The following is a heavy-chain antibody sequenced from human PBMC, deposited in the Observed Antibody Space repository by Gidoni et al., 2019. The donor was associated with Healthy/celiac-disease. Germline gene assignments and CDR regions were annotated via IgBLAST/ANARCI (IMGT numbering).Heavy chain of an antibody. Sequence: EVQLLESGGGLVQPGGSRSLSWEASGFTFSGYAMSWVRQAPGKGLEWVSAISGSGGSTYYADSVKGRFTISRDNSKNTLYLQMNSLRAEDTAVYYCAKELYCGGDCYSNAFDIWGQGTMVTVSS. CDR3: AKELYCGGDCYSNAFDI. V-gene: IGHV3-23*01. D-gene: IGHD2-21*01. CDR1: GFTFSGYA. J-gene: IGHJ3*02. CDR2: ISGSGGST.